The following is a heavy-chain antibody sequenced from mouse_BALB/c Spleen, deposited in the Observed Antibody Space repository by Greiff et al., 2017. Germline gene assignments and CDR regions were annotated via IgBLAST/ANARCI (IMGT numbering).Heavy chain of an antibody. CDR2: ISYSGST. J-gene: IGHJ2*01. D-gene: IGHD2-1*01. V-gene: IGHV3-2*02. CDR1: GYSITSDYA. Sequence: EVQLQESGPGLVKPSQSLSLTCTVTGYSITSDYAWNWIRQFPGNKLEWMGYISYSGSTSYNPSLKSRISITRDTSKNQFFLQLNSVTTEDTATYYCARLGYGNYVDYWGQGTTLTVSS. CDR3: ARLGYGNYVDY.